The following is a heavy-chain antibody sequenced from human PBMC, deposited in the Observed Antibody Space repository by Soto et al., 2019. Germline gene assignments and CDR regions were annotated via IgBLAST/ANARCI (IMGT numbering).Heavy chain of an antibody. CDR2: ITASGGTT. V-gene: IGHV3-23*01. CDR3: AKCIQINWKYDAFHI. J-gene: IGHJ3*02. CDR1: GFTFSSYS. Sequence: PLGGSLRLSCAASGFTFSSYSMSWVRQAPGKGLEYVSHITASGGTTYYADSVKGRFTISRDSSRNTLYLQMNSLRAEDTALYYCAKCIQINWKYDAFHIWGQGTMVTVSS. D-gene: IGHD1-7*01.